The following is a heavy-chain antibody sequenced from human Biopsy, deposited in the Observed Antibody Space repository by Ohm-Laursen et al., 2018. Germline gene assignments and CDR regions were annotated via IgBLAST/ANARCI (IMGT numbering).Heavy chain of an antibody. D-gene: IGHD3-22*01. CDR2: VYYTGST. V-gene: IGHV4-59*01. J-gene: IGHJ5*02. CDR1: GDSISSYY. CDR3: ARDRGYYSDRTVPGYFDL. Sequence: SDTLSLTCTVSGDSISSYYWSWIRQPPGKGLEWIGYVYYTGSTDYNPSLQSRVTISVDTSKNHFSLRLRSVTPADTAIYYCARDRGYYSDRTVPGYFDLRGQGTLVTVSS.